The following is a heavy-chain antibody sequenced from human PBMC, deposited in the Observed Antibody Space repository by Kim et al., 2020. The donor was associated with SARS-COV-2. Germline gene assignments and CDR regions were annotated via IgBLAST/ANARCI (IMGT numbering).Heavy chain of an antibody. Sequence: YADSVMGRFTISRDNSKNTLYLQMNSLRAEDTAVYYCARSYSGSYQAGFDYWGQGTLVTVSS. J-gene: IGHJ4*02. CDR3: ARSYSGSYQAGFDY. V-gene: IGHV3-30*01. D-gene: IGHD1-26*01.